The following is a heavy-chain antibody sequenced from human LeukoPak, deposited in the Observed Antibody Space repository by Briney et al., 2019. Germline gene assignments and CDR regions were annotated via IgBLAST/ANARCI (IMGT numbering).Heavy chain of an antibody. CDR2: ISGSGGST. CDR1: GFTFSSYA. D-gene: IGHD6-19*01. V-gene: IGHV3-23*01. CDR3: AKKRSYSSGWTIDY. Sequence: PGGSLRLSCAASGFTFSSYAMSWVRQAPGKGLEWVSAISGSGGSTYYADSVKGRFTISRDNSKNTLYLQMNSLRAEHTAVYYCAKKRSYSSGWTIDYWGQGTLVTVSS. J-gene: IGHJ4*02.